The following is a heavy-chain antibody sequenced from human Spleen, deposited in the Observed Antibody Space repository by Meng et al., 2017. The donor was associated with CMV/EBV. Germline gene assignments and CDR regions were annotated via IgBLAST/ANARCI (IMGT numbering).Heavy chain of an antibody. CDR1: GFSLSTSGVA. CDR3: AHKHAACGNWFDP. J-gene: IGHJ5*02. Sequence: QITLKESGPTLVKPTQTLTLTCTFSGFSLSTSGVAVGWIRQPPGKALEWVALNYWDDDKRYSPSLTGRVSITKGASNNQVVLTLTNMHPEDTGTYYCAHKHAACGNWFDPWGQGTLVTVSS. CDR2: NYWDDDK. V-gene: IGHV2-5*02.